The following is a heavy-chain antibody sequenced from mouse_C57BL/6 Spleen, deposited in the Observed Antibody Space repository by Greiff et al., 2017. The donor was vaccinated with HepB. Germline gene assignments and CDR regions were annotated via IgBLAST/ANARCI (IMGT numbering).Heavy chain of an antibody. Sequence: QVQLQQPGAELVKPGASVKMSCKASGYTFTSYWITWVKQRPGQGLEWIGDIYPGSGSTNYNEKFKSKATLTVDTSSSTAYMQLSSLTSEDSAVYYCAREGGDSFPFFAYRGQGTLVTVSA. D-gene: IGHD3-3*01. CDR2: IYPGSGST. V-gene: IGHV1-55*01. CDR1: GYTFTSYW. J-gene: IGHJ3*01. CDR3: AREGGDSFPFFAY.